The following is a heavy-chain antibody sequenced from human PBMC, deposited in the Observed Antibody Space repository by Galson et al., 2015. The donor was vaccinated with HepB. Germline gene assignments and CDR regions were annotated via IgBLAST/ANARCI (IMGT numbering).Heavy chain of an antibody. D-gene: IGHD1-14*01. J-gene: IGHJ4*02. CDR2: ISYDGSNK. CDR3: AKDYGPTGRFIYYFDY. CDR1: GFTFSSYG. V-gene: IGHV3-30*18. Sequence: SLRLSCAASGFTFSSYGMHWVRRAPGKGLEWVAVISYDGSNKYYADSVKGRFTISRDNSKNTLYLQMNSLRAEDTAVYYCAKDYGPTGRFIYYFDYWGQGALVTVSS.